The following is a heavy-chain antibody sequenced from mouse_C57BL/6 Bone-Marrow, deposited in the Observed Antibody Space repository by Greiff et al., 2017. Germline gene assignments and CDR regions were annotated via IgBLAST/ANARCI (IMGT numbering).Heavy chain of an antibody. V-gene: IGHV14-4*01. J-gene: IGHJ4*01. Sequence: VQLQQSGAELVRPGASVKLSCTASGFNIKDDYMHWVKQRPEQGLEWIGWIDPENGDTEYASKFQGKATITADTSSNTAYLQLSSLTSEDTAVYYCTTYDYYGSSYDYAMDYWGQGTSVTVSS. CDR1: GFNIKDDY. CDR2: IDPENGDT. CDR3: TTYDYYGSSYDYAMDY. D-gene: IGHD1-1*01.